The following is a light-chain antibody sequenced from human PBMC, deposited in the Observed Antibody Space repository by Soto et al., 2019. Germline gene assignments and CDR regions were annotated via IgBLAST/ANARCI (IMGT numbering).Light chain of an antibody. CDR2: VAS. V-gene: IGKV3-15*01. CDR3: QQYNVWPLT. Sequence: EIVMTPSPATLSVSPGERATLSCRASKSGSSNLAWYQPKPGQTPKLLIYVASTRATGIPARFSGSGSGTEFTLTISSLQSEDFAVYYCQQYNVWPLTFGGGTKVEFK. CDR1: KSGSSN. J-gene: IGKJ4*01.